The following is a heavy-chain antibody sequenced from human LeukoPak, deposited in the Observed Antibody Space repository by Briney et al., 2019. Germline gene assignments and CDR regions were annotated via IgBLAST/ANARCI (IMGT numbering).Heavy chain of an antibody. CDR3: AKDDAWLRFGE. CDR1: GLTFSSYS. V-gene: IGHV3-23*01. D-gene: IGHD3-10*01. J-gene: IGHJ4*02. Sequence: GGSLRLSCAAYGLTFSSYSMNWVRQAPGKGLEWVSGITSDGSTYYADSVKGRFTISRDNSKNTLYLEVISLTAEDTAVYYCAKDDAWLRFGEWSQGTLVTVSS. CDR2: ITSDGST.